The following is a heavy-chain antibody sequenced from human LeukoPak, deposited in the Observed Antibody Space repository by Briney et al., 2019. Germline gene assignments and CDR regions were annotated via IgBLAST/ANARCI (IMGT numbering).Heavy chain of an antibody. CDR1: GGSISSGGYY. CDR3: ARVPKYYDILTGYY. Sequence: SETLSLTCTVSGGSISSGGYYWSWIRQHPGKGLEWIGYIYYSGSTYYNPSLKSRVTISVDTSKNQFSLKLSSVTAADTAVYYCARVPKYYDILTGYYWGQGTLVTVSS. V-gene: IGHV4-31*03. J-gene: IGHJ4*02. CDR2: IYYSGST. D-gene: IGHD3-9*01.